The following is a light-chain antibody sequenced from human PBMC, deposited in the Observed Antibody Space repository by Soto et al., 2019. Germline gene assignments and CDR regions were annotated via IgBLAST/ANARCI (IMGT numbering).Light chain of an antibody. J-gene: IGKJ2*01. Sequence: EIVLTQSPATLSLSPGERATLSCRASQSVNSFLAWYQQKPGQAPRLLIYDAFNRATGIPARFSGSGSGTDFTLTISSLEPEDFAVYYCQQRDIWPTFGQGTKLEI. CDR1: QSVNSF. CDR2: DAF. CDR3: QQRDIWPT. V-gene: IGKV3-11*01.